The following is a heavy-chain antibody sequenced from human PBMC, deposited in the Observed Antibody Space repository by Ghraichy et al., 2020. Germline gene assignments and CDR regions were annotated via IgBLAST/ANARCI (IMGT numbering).Heavy chain of an antibody. D-gene: IGHD2-2*01. CDR2: ISGSGGSK. Sequence: GGSLRLSCAASGLTFSSYAMSWVRQAPGKGLEWVSTISGSGGSKYYADSVQGRFTISRDNSKNTLYLQMNSLRAEDTAVYYCAKGALGRTSYYMGYWGQGTLVTVSS. V-gene: IGHV3-23*01. CDR3: AKGALGRTSYYMGY. J-gene: IGHJ4*02. CDR1: GLTFSSYA.